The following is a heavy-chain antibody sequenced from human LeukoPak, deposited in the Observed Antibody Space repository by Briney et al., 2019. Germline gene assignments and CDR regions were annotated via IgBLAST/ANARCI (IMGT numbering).Heavy chain of an antibody. Sequence: ASVKVSCKASGYSFTSNGISWVRQATGQGLERMGWISAYNGNTNYAQKLQGRVTMTTDTSTSTAYMELRSLRSDDTAVYYCARDIVVVPAAHLGGGFDPWGQGTLVTVSS. D-gene: IGHD2-2*01. CDR1: GYSFTSNG. J-gene: IGHJ5*02. V-gene: IGHV1-18*01. CDR3: ARDIVVVPAAHLGGGFDP. CDR2: ISAYNGNT.